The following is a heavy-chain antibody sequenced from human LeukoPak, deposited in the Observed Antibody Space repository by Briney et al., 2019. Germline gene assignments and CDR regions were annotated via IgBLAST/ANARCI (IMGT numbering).Heavy chain of an antibody. CDR2: IKQDGSEK. J-gene: IGHJ4*02. V-gene: IGHV3-7*01. CDR1: GFTFSSYW. D-gene: IGHD2-2*01. Sequence: GGSLRLSCATSGFTFSSYWMSWVRQAPGKGLVWVANIKQDGSEKNYLDSVKGRFTISRDNAKNSLYLQMNSLRAEDTAVYYCARQRYHDSWGQGTLVTVSS. CDR3: ARQRYHDS.